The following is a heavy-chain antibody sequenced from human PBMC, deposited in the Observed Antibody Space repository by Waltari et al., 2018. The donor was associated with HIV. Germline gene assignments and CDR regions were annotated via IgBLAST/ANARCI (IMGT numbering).Heavy chain of an antibody. CDR3: TTVGGGTRDY. CDR1: GSTFSDAW. Sequence: EVLLVESGGGLGKPGGSLRLSCAASGSTFSDAWMSWVRQAPGKGLEWVGRIKSNTDGGTTDYAAPVKGRFTISRDDSKTTLYLEMNSRKTEDTAVYYCTTVGGGTRDYWGQGTLITVSS. CDR2: IKSNTDGGTT. J-gene: IGHJ4*02. D-gene: IGHD3-16*01. V-gene: IGHV3-15*01.